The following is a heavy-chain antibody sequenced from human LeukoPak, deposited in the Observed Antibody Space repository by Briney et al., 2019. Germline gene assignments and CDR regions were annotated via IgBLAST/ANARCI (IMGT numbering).Heavy chain of an antibody. Sequence: PSETLSLTCAVYGGSFSGYYWSWIRQPPGKGLEWIGEINHSGSTNYNPSLKSRVTISVDTSKNQFSLKLSSVTAADTPVNYCARGRWCGSYYYYYYMDVWGKGTTVTVSS. CDR3: ARGRWCGSYYYYYYMDV. CDR1: GGSFSGYY. V-gene: IGHV4-34*01. D-gene: IGHD2-21*01. J-gene: IGHJ6*03. CDR2: INHSGST.